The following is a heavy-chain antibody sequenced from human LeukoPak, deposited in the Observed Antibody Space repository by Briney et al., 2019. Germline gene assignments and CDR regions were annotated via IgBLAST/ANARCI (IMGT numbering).Heavy chain of an antibody. Sequence: AAVTVSCTTSGYTFTNNAINWVRQAPGQGLEWMGWINTNTGNPSYAQGFFTGRYVFSLDTSASTAYLQINGLKADDTAVYYCARDPARWEGGSWFDPWGQGTLVTVSS. J-gene: IGHJ5*02. CDR1: GYTFTNNA. D-gene: IGHD1-26*01. V-gene: IGHV7-4-1*02. CDR3: ARDPARWEGGSWFDP. CDR2: INTNTGNP.